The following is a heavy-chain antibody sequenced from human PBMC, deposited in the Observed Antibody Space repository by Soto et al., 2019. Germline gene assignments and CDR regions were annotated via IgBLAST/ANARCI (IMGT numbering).Heavy chain of an antibody. D-gene: IGHD3-10*01. Sequence: LSLTCTVSGGSISSYYWSWIRQPPGKGLEWIGYIYYSGSTNYNPSLKSRVTISVDTSKNQFSLKLSSVTAADTAVYYCARVDKYYGSGRSSHFDYWGQGTLVTVSS. CDR2: IYYSGST. CDR3: ARVDKYYGSGRSSHFDY. CDR1: GGSISSYY. J-gene: IGHJ4*02. V-gene: IGHV4-59*01.